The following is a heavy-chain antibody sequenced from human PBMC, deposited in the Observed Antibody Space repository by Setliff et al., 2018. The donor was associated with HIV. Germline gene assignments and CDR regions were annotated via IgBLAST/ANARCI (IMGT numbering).Heavy chain of an antibody. CDR1: GGSIGSHY. D-gene: IGHD4-17*01. J-gene: IGHJ4*03. CDR2: SHYSGSA. Sequence: SETLSLTCIVSGGSIGSHYWSWIRQPPGKGLEWIAYSHYSGSADYNPSLKSRVTISIDTSKSQLSLKLTSVTAADTAVYYCAREIYGGNSRPFDYWGKGTTVTVSS. V-gene: IGHV4-59*11. CDR3: AREIYGGNSRPFDY.